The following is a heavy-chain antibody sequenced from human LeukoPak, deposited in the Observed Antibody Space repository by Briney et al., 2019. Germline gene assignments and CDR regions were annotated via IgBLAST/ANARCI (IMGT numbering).Heavy chain of an antibody. CDR2: ISGSGGST. CDR3: AKIRFGESYNWFDP. D-gene: IGHD3-10*01. CDR1: GFTFSSYA. V-gene: IGHV3-23*01. J-gene: IGHJ5*02. Sequence: GGTLRLSCAASGFTFSSYAMSWVRQAPGKGLEWVSAISGSGGSTYYADSVKGRFTISRDNSKNTLYLQMNSLRAEDTAVYYCAKIRFGESYNWFDPWGQGTLVTVSS.